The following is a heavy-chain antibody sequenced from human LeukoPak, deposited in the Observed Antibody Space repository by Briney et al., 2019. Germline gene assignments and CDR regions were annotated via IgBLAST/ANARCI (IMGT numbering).Heavy chain of an antibody. CDR2: IRSKARGGTT. CDR3: ITVSKVVIATLPGNV. V-gene: IGHV3-15*01. J-gene: IGHJ3*01. D-gene: IGHD3-22*01. CDR1: GFTFTYAW. Sequence: PGGSLRLSCAASGFTFTYAWMSWVRQAPGEGLEWVGRIRSKARGGTTDYAAPVKDRFSISRDDSKNMLYLQMNSLRTEVTAVYYCITVSKVVIATLPGNVWGQGTTVTVSS.